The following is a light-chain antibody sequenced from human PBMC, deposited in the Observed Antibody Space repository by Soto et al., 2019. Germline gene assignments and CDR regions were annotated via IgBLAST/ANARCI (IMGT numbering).Light chain of an antibody. CDR2: DVS. CDR1: SSDVGGYNY. CDR3: TAYTTSSTRV. V-gene: IGLV2-14*03. J-gene: IGLJ1*01. Sequence: QSALTQPASVSGSPGQSITISCTGTSSDVGGYNYVSWYQQHPGKAPKLMIYDVSNRPSGISNRFSGSKSGNTASLTISGLQPEDEADYYCTAYTTSSTRVFGTETKVTVL.